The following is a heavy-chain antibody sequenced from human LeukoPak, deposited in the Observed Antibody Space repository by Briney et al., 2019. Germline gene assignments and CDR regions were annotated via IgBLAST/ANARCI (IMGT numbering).Heavy chain of an antibody. D-gene: IGHD6-13*01. CDR2: IYYSGST. J-gene: IGHJ6*02. CDR1: GGSISSYC. CDR3: ARDPGVQQGYYYYGMDV. Sequence: PSETLSLTCTVSGGSISSYCWSWIRQPPGKGLEWIRYIYYSGSTNYNPSLKSRVTISVDTSKNQFSLKLSSVTAADTAVYYCARDPGVQQGYYYYGMDVWGQGTTVTVSS. V-gene: IGHV4-59*01.